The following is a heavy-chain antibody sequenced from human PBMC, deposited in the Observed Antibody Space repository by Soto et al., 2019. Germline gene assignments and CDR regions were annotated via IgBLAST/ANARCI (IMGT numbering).Heavy chain of an antibody. Sequence: GGSLRLSCAASGFTFDNYAMHWVRQAPGKGLEWVSGISWDSGSIDYADSVRGRFTISRDNARNSLYLRMSSLRPEDTAMYYCARDGNFAFLGYSFAFDFWGQGTLVTVSS. V-gene: IGHV3-9*01. CDR1: GFTFDNYA. CDR2: ISWDSGSI. D-gene: IGHD5-18*01. J-gene: IGHJ4*02. CDR3: ARDGNFAFLGYSFAFDF.